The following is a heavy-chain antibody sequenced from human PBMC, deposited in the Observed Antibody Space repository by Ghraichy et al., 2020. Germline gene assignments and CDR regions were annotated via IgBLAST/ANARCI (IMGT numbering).Heavy chain of an antibody. D-gene: IGHD3-22*01. CDR2: IYYSGST. J-gene: IGHJ3*02. Sequence: SETLSLTCTVSGGSISSYYWSWIRQPPGKGLEWIGYIYYSGSTNYNPSLKSRVTISVDTSKNQFSLKLSSVTAADTAVYYCARGWYYYDSSGYYGDAFDIWGQGTMVTVSS. CDR1: GGSISSYY. CDR3: ARGWYYYDSSGYYGDAFDI. V-gene: IGHV4-59*01.